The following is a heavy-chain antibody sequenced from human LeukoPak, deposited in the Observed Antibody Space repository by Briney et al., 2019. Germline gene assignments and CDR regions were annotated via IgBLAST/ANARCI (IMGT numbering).Heavy chain of an antibody. CDR1: GDSISSGYYY. Sequence: SQTLSLTCTVSGDSISSGYYYWNWIRQPAGKGLEWIGRIYSRGNTDYNPSLKSRVTMSIDTSKNQFSLKVGSVTAADTAVYWCGRSNVATHVFDIWGQGTLVNVSS. V-gene: IGHV4-61*02. CDR3: GRSNVATHVFDI. CDR2: IYSRGNT. D-gene: IGHD2-15*01. J-gene: IGHJ3*02.